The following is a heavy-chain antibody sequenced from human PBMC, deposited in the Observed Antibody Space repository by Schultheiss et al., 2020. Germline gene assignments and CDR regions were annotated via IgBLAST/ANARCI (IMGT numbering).Heavy chain of an antibody. CDR1: GFTFNNAW. J-gene: IGHJ6*02. CDR2: INHSGST. Sequence: GSLRLSCAASGFTFNNAWMNWVRQAPGKGLEWSGEINHSGSTNYNPSLKSRVTISVDTSKNQFSLKLSSVTAADTADYYCARVLDIVATEHYGMDVWGQGTTVTVSS. CDR3: ARVLDIVATEHYGMDV. V-gene: IGHV4-34*01. D-gene: IGHD5-12*01.